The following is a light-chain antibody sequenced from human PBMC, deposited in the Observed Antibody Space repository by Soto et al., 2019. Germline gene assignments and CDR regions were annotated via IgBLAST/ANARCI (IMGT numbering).Light chain of an antibody. CDR3: QHYNSYSEA. V-gene: IGKV1-5*03. J-gene: IGKJ1*01. CDR2: KAS. Sequence: DIQMTQSPSTLSGSVGYRFTITCRASQTISSWLSWYQQKPWKAPKLLIYKASTLKSGVPSRFSGSGSGTEFTLTISSLQPDDFATYYCQHYNSYSEAFGQGTKVDI. CDR1: QTISSW.